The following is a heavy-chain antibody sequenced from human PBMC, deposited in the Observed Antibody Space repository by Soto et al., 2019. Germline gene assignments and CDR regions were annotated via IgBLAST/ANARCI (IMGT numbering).Heavy chain of an antibody. J-gene: IGHJ5*02. CDR2: IYYSGST. CDR1: GGSISSYY. Sequence: PSETLSLTCTVSGGSISSYYWSWIRQPPGKGLEWIGYIYYSGSTNYNPSLKSRVTISVDTSKNQFSLKLSSVTAADTAVYYCASRRGSSWYDWFDPWGRGTLVTVSA. D-gene: IGHD6-13*01. CDR3: ASRRGSSWYDWFDP. V-gene: IGHV4-59*01.